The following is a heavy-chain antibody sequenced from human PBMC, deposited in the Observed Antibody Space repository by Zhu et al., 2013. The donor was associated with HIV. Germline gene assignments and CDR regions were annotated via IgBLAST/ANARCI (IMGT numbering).Heavy chain of an antibody. CDR3: ARDGGNNQMWLHYDY. CDR1: GYAFVGYY. J-gene: IGHJ4*02. V-gene: IGHV1-2*02. D-gene: IGHD5-12*01. Sequence: AELVQSGAEVVRPGASVTVSCKSSGYAFVGYYMHWVRQAPGQGFEWMGWINPDSGATDYAQKFLGRVSITRDTSIESAFMEVRRLTADDTAVYYCARDGGNNQMWLHYDYWGQGTLVTVSS. CDR2: INPDSGAT.